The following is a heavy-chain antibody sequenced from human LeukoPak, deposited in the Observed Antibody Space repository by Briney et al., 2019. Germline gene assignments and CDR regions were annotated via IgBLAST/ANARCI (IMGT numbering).Heavy chain of an antibody. CDR1: GGTFSSYT. CDR2: TIPIFGTA. J-gene: IGHJ4*02. CDR3: AGSDYYYDSSYYARGYFDY. D-gene: IGHD3-22*01. V-gene: IGHV1-69*06. Sequence: ASVKVSCKASGGTFSSYTISWVRQAPGQGLEWMGGTIPIFGTANYAQKFQGRVTITADKSTSTAYMELSSLRSEDTAVYYCAGSDYYYDSSYYARGYFDYWGQGTLVTVSS.